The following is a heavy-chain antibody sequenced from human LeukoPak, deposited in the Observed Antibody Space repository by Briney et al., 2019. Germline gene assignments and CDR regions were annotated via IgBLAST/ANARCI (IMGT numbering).Heavy chain of an antibody. Sequence: GASVKVSCKASGYTFTSYDINWVRQATGQGLEWMGWMNPNSGNTGYAQKFQGRVTMTRNTSISTAYMELSSLRSEDTAVYYCARGVRYYYDSSGCNPFDYWGQGTLVTASS. CDR1: GYTFTSYD. CDR2: MNPNSGNT. V-gene: IGHV1-8*01. D-gene: IGHD3-22*01. CDR3: ARGVRYYYDSSGCNPFDY. J-gene: IGHJ4*02.